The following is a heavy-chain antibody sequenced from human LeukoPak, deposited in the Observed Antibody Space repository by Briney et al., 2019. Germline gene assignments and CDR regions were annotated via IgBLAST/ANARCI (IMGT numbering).Heavy chain of an antibody. CDR2: INHSGST. Sequence: SEPLSLTCAVYGGSFSGYYWSWIRQPPGKGLEWIGEINHSGSTNYNPSLKSRVTISVDTSKNQFSLKLSSVTAADTAVYYCAAHNYYYYGMDVWGQGTTVTVSS. J-gene: IGHJ6*02. CDR3: AAHNYYYYGMDV. V-gene: IGHV4-34*01. CDR1: GGSFSGYY.